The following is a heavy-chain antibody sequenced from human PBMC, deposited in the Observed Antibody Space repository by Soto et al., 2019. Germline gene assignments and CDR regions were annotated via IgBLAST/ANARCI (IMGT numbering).Heavy chain of an antibody. V-gene: IGHV4-59*01. CDR1: GGSISSYY. D-gene: IGHD2-2*02. CDR2: IYYSGST. CDR3: ARYTSTNRNWSDP. J-gene: IGHJ5*02. Sequence: SETLSLTCTVSGGSISSYYWSWIRQPPGKGLEWIGYIYYSGSTNYNPSLKSRVTISVDTSKNQFSLKLSSVTAADTAVYYCARYTSTNRNWSDPWGQGTLVTVSS.